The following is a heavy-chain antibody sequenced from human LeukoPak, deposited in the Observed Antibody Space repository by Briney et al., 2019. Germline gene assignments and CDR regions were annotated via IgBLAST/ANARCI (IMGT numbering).Heavy chain of an antibody. CDR1: GFTFSHYG. J-gene: IGHJ4*02. V-gene: IGHV3-33*01. CDR2: IWYDGSNT. D-gene: IGHD1-26*01. Sequence: GGSLRLSCAASGFTFSHYGKHWVRQAPGKGLDWVAVIWYDGSNTIYTDSVKGRFAISRDNSKNKLYLHMNSLRAEDTAVYYCARGAHTVGSTVPYFDYWGQGTLVTVSS. CDR3: ARGAHTVGSTVPYFDY.